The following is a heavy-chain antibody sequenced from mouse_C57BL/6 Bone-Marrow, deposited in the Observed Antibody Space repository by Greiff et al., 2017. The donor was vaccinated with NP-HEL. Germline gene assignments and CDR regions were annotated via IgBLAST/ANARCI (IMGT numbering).Heavy chain of an antibody. CDR2: ISDGGSYT. V-gene: IGHV5-4*01. D-gene: IGHD1-1*01. CDR3: ARVGYGRSVYFDY. Sequence: EVQLVESGGGLVKPGGSLKLSCAASGFTFSSYAMSWVRQTPEKRLEWVATISDGGSYTYYPDNVKGRFTISRDNAKNNLYLQMSHLKSEDTAMYYCARVGYGRSVYFDYWGKGTTLTVSS. CDR1: GFTFSSYA. J-gene: IGHJ2*01.